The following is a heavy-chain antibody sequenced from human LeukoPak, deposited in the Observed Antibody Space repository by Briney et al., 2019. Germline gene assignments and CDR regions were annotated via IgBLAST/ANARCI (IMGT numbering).Heavy chain of an antibody. J-gene: IGHJ4*02. V-gene: IGHV3-21*01. CDR1: GFTFSSYS. D-gene: IGHD6-19*01. Sequence: GGSLRLSCAASGFTFSSYSMNWVRQAPGKGLEWVSSISSSSSYIYYADSVKGRFTISRDNAKNSLYLQMNGLRAEDTAVYYCARMGLGWSPSGYWGQGTLVTVSS. CDR3: ARMGLGWSPSGY. CDR2: ISSSSSYI.